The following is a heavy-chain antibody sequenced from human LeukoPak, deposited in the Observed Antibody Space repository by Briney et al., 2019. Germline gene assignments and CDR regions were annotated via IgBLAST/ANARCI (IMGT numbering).Heavy chain of an antibody. Sequence: ASVKVSCKASGYTFTSYAMHWVRQAPGQRLEWMGWINAGNGNTKYSQKFQGRVTITRDTSASTAYMELSSLRSEDTAVYYCARRTLTIRTFDIWGQGTMVTVSS. D-gene: IGHD3-3*01. V-gene: IGHV1-3*01. CDR1: GYTFTSYA. CDR3: ARRTLTIRTFDI. J-gene: IGHJ3*02. CDR2: INAGNGNT.